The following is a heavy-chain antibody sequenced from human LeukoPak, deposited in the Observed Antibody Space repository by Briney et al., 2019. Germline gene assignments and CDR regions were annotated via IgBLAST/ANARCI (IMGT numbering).Heavy chain of an antibody. Sequence: QPGGSLRLSCAASGFTFSSYKMNWVRNAPGKGLEWVSYISSSGSTIYYADSVKARFTISTDNAKNSLYLQMNSLRAEDTAVYYCARDQLSYYYDTLPFFYYGMDVWGQGTTVTVSS. CDR2: ISSSGSTI. V-gene: IGHV3-48*03. CDR1: GFTFSSYK. CDR3: ARDQLSYYYDTLPFFYYGMDV. D-gene: IGHD3-22*01. J-gene: IGHJ6*02.